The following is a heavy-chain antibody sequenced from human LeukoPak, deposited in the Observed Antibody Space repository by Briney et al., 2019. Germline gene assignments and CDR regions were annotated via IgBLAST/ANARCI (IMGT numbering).Heavy chain of an antibody. D-gene: IGHD3-22*01. CDR3: ARAARQGFTMIVVPFFYFDL. CDR2: INHSGGT. V-gene: IGHV4-31*03. Sequence: SETLSLTCTVSGGSISSGASDWGWIRQHPKRGLEWVGYINHSGGTYYNPSLGSRVTMSVDTSKNQFSLKLSSVTAADSAVYYCARAARQGFTMIVVPFFYFDLWGRGTLVTVSS. J-gene: IGHJ2*01. CDR1: GGSISSGASD.